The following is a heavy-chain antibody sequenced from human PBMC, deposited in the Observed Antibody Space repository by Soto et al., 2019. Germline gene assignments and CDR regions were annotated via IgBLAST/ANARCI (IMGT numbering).Heavy chain of an antibody. D-gene: IGHD3-3*01. Sequence: HVQLAQSGAEVKKPGASVKVSCKASGYTFTGYFIHWVRQAPGQGLEWMAYINPNSGATKYAQKFQGRVTLTRDTSINTAYMEMSMVTSDDTAVYYCARGGGTILAPLPWGQGTLVTVSS. J-gene: IGHJ5*02. CDR3: ARGGGTILAPLP. CDR1: GYTFTGYF. CDR2: INPNSGAT. V-gene: IGHV1-2*02.